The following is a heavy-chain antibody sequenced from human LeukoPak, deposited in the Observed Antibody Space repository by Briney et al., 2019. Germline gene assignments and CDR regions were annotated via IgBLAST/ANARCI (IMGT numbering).Heavy chain of an antibody. CDR2: MFYSGST. CDR1: GGSINNYY. Sequence: SETLSLTCTVSGGSINNYYWSWIRQPPGKGLEWIGHMFYSGSTSYNPSLKSRVTISIDTSNNQFSLRLTSVTAADTAVYYCAGGQWLGRYFDYWGQGTLVTVSS. CDR3: AGGQWLGRYFDY. D-gene: IGHD6-19*01. V-gene: IGHV4-59*01. J-gene: IGHJ4*02.